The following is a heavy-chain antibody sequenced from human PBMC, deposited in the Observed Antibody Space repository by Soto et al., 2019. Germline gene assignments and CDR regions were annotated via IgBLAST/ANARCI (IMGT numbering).Heavy chain of an antibody. Sequence: SQTLSLTCAISGDSVSSNTASWNWIMQSPSRGLEWLGRTYYRSKWYNDYAVSVKSRITINPDTSKNQFSLQLNTVTPEDTAVYHCARXHRSGWFESEYHYGRDGWHRGTT. D-gene: IGHD6-19*01. J-gene: IGHJ6*02. CDR2: TYYRSKWYN. V-gene: IGHV6-1*01. CDR1: GDSVSSNTAS. CDR3: ARXHRSGWFESEYHYGRDG.